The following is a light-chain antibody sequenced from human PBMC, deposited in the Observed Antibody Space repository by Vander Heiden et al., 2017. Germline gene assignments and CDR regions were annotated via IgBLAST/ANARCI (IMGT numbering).Light chain of an antibody. CDR2: GVS. Sequence: EMLLTQSPGTLSLSPGERATLSCRASQSVSDNQLAWYQQKPGQAPRLLMYGVSNSATGIPDRFSGSGSGTDFTLIISRLDPEDFAVYFCHHDGASPYTFGQGTKLEIK. V-gene: IGKV3-20*01. CDR1: QSVSDNQ. CDR3: HHDGASPYT. J-gene: IGKJ2*01.